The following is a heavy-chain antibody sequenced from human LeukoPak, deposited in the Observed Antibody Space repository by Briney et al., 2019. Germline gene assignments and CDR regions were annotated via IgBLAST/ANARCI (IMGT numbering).Heavy chain of an antibody. J-gene: IGHJ4*02. CDR3: ARDWGSYYDSSGYYLYYFDY. V-gene: IGHV3-21*01. CDR1: GFTFSSYS. D-gene: IGHD3-22*01. Sequence: GGSLRLSCAASGFTFSSYSMNWVRQAPGKGLEWVSSISSSSSSYIYYADPVKGRFTISRDNAKNSLYLQMNSLRAEDTAVYYCARDWGSYYDSSGYYLYYFDYWGQGTLVTVSS. CDR2: ISSSSSSYI.